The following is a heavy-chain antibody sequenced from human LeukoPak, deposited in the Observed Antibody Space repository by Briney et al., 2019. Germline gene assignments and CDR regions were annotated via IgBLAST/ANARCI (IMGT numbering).Heavy chain of an antibody. CDR3: ARVGGFYDSSGYYFES. J-gene: IGHJ4*02. V-gene: IGHV4-4*07. CDR2: IYSTGSA. CDR1: GGSISSYD. D-gene: IGHD3-22*01. Sequence: ETSETLSLTCTVSGGSISSYDGSWIRQPAGKGLEWIGRIYSTGSANYNPSLKSRVTMSVDTSENQFSLKLSSVTAADTAVYCCARVGGFYDSSGYYFESWGQGTLVTVSS.